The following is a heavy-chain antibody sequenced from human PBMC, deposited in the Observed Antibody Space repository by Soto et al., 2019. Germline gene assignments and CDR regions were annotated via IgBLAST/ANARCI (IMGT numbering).Heavy chain of an antibody. D-gene: IGHD4-17*01. Sequence: EVHLLESGGGLVQPGGSLRISCAASGFSFNAYSMSWVRQAPGKGLEWVSGIIGSGVSTYYADSVKGRFTISRDNSNNTLYLQMNSLRAGDTAIYYCAKDRGLTTVTFDAFQAWGQGTLVAVSS. CDR1: GFSFNAYS. CDR2: IIGSGVST. CDR3: AKDRGLTTVTFDAFQA. V-gene: IGHV3-23*01. J-gene: IGHJ1*01.